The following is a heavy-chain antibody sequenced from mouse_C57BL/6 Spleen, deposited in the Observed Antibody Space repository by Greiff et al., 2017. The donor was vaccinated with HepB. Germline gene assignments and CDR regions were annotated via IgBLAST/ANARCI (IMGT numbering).Heavy chain of an antibody. V-gene: IGHV1-26*01. CDR1: GYTFTDYY. J-gene: IGHJ3*01. CDR2: INPNNGGT. Sequence: VQLQQSGPELVKPGASVKISCKASGYTFTDYYMNWVKQSHGKSLEWIGDINPNNGGTSYNQKFKGKATLTVDKSSSTAYMELRSLTSEDSAVYYCARGDYAIQRFAYWGQGTLVTVSA. D-gene: IGHD2-4*01. CDR3: ARGDYAIQRFAY.